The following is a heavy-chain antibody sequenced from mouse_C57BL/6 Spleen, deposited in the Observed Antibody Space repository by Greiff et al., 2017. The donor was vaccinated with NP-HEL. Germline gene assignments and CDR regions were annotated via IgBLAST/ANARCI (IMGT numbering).Heavy chain of an antibody. Sequence: QVQLKQSGPELVKPGASVKLSCKASGYTFTSYDINWVKQRPGQGLEWIGWIYPRDGSTKYNEKFKGKATLTVDTSSSTAYMELHSLTSEDSAVYFCARSPYGSSLAWFAYWGQGTLVTVSA. J-gene: IGHJ3*01. V-gene: IGHV1-85*01. CDR3: ARSPYGSSLAWFAY. D-gene: IGHD1-1*01. CDR1: GYTFTSYD. CDR2: IYPRDGST.